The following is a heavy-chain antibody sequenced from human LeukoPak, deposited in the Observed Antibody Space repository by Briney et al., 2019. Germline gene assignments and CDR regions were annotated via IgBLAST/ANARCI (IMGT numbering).Heavy chain of an antibody. CDR3: ARDGHRRYYYGSSGREDVFDI. CDR1: GFTFSNYG. Sequence: GGSLRLSCAASGFTFSNYGMHWVRQAPGKGLEWVTFIRDDGSNKYYADSVKGRFTISRDNSKNTLYLQMNSLRAEDTAMYYCARDGHRRYYYGSSGREDVFDIWGQGTMVTVSS. J-gene: IGHJ3*02. CDR2: IRDDGSNK. D-gene: IGHD3-22*01. V-gene: IGHV3-30*02.